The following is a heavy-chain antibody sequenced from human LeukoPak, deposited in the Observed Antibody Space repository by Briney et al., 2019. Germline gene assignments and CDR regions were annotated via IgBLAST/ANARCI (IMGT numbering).Heavy chain of an antibody. V-gene: IGHV4-34*01. CDR2: INHSGST. J-gene: IGHJ1*01. D-gene: IGHD3-22*01. CDR3: ARGRRRVTMIVVTYFQH. CDR1: GGSFSGYY. Sequence: SETLSLTCAVYGGSFSGYYWSLIRQPPGKGLEWIGEINHSGSTNYNPSLKSRVTISVDTSKNQFSLKLSSVTAADTAVYYCARGRRRVTMIVVTYFQHWGQGTLVTVSS.